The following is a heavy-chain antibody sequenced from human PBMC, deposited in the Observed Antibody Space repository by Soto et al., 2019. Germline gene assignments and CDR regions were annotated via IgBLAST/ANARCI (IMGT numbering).Heavy chain of an antibody. CDR3: AGEGIAVAVTLDY. CDR2: ISSSSSYI. D-gene: IGHD6-19*01. CDR1: GFTFSSYS. J-gene: IGHJ4*02. V-gene: IGHV3-21*01. Sequence: EVQLVESGGGLVKPGGSLRLSCAASGFTFSSYSMNWVRQAPGKGLEWVSSISSSSSYIYYADSVKGRFTISRDNAKNSLYLQMNSMRAEDTSVYYCAGEGIAVAVTLDYWGQGTLVTVSS.